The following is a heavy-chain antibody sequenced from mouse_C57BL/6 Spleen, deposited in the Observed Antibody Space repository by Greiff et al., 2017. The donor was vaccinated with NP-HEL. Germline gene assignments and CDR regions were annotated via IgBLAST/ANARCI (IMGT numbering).Heavy chain of an antibody. V-gene: IGHV1-50*01. Sequence: QVQLQQPGAELVKPGASVKLSCKASGYTFTSYWMQWVKQRPGQGLEWIGEIDPSDSYTNYNQKFKGKATLTVDTSSSTAYMQLSSLTSEDSAVYYCARSPLPFAMDYWGQGTSVTVSS. J-gene: IGHJ4*01. D-gene: IGHD6-1*01. CDR1: GYTFTSYW. CDR2: IDPSDSYT. CDR3: ARSPLPFAMDY.